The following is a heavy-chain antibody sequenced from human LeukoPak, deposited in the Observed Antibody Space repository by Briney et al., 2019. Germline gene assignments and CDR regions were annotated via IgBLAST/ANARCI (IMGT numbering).Heavy chain of an antibody. CDR2: ISAYNGNT. D-gene: IGHD6-13*01. CDR1: GGTFSSYA. Sequence: ASVKVSCKASGGTFSSYAISWVRQAPGQGLEWMGWISAYNGNTNYAQKLQGRVTMTTDTSTSTAYMELRSLRSDDTAVYYCAVPLAAAAIDAFDIWGQGTMVTVSS. J-gene: IGHJ3*02. CDR3: AVPLAAAAIDAFDI. V-gene: IGHV1-18*01.